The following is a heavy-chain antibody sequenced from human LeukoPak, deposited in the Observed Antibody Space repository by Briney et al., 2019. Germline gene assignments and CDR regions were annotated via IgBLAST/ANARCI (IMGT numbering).Heavy chain of an antibody. D-gene: IGHD6-13*01. CDR2: IGRGIR. Sequence: GGSLRLSCAASGFTFSSYSMNWVRQAPGKGLEWVSHIGRGIRYADSVKGRFTISRDNAKNSVYLQMNSLRAEDTAVYYCARDQGHDSSSWYCSAVDYWGQGTLVTVSS. CDR1: GFTFSSYS. CDR3: ARDQGHDSSSWYCSAVDY. J-gene: IGHJ4*02. V-gene: IGHV3-48*04.